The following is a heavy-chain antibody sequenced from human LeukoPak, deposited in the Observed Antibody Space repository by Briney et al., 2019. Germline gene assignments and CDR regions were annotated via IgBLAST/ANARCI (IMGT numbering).Heavy chain of an antibody. CDR2: IYNSGST. D-gene: IGHD1-26*01. Sequence: SETLSLTCTVSGGSVSSGSYYWSWIRQPPGKGLEWIGYIYNSGSTKYNPSLKSRVIISVDTSKNQFSLKMSSVTAADTVVYYCARGSGSYYAVDWFDPWGQGTLVTVSS. CDR3: ARGSGSYYAVDWFDP. V-gene: IGHV4-61*01. J-gene: IGHJ5*02. CDR1: GGSVSSGSYY.